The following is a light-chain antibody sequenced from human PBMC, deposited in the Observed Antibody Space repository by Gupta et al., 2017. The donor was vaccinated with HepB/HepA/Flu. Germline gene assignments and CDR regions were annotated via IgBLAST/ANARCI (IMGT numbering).Light chain of an antibody. V-gene: IGKV3-11*01. CDR2: DTS. CDR1: QSVSSY. J-gene: IGKJ5*01. Sequence: IVFPQSPATLPLSPGERATLSSRASQSVSSYLAWYQQKPGQAPKLLMFDTSNRATGIPARFSGSGSGTDFTLTISRLESEDVAVYYCQQRGSWPITFGQGTQLEIK. CDR3: QQRGSWPIT.